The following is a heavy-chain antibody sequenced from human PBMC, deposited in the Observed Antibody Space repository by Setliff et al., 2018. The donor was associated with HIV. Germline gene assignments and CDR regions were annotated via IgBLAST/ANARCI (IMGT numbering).Heavy chain of an antibody. Sequence: SETLSLTCTVSAGSIRSSIYYWAWIRQPPGKGLEWIGSFSYGGSTYYHPSLRSRVTMSVDTSKNQFSLKLRSVTAADTAVYYCARHLYSGYDSGIIPYYYYYYMDVWGKGSTVTVSS. CDR1: AGSIRSSIYY. CDR2: FSYGGST. D-gene: IGHD5-12*01. CDR3: ARHLYSGYDSGIIPYYYYYYMDV. V-gene: IGHV4-39*01. J-gene: IGHJ6*03.